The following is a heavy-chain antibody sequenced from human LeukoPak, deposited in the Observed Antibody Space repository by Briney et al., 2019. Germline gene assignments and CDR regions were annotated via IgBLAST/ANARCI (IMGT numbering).Heavy chain of an antibody. CDR1: GGSIRSSSYY. CDR3: ARDYINYEYYFDY. J-gene: IGHJ4*02. CDR2: IYYSGST. V-gene: IGHV4-39*02. D-gene: IGHD4-11*01. Sequence: SETLSLTCTVSGGSIRSSSYYWGWIRQPPGKGLEWIGSIYYSGSTYYNASLKSRGTISVDTSKNQFSLKLNSVTAADTAVYFCARDYINYEYYFDYWGQGTLVTVSS.